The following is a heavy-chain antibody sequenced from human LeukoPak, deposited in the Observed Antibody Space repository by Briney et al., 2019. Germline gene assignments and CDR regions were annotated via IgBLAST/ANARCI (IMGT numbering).Heavy chain of an antibody. J-gene: IGHJ6*02. CDR2: INPNSGGT. CDR1: GYTFTGYY. CDR3: ARDLGDSSGYYARGSYYYYGMDV. D-gene: IGHD3-22*01. Sequence: ASVKVSCKASGYTFTGYYMHWVRQAPGQGLEWMGWINPNSGGTNYAQKFQGRVTMTRDTSISTAYMELSRLRSDDTAVYYCARDLGDSSGYYARGSYYYYGMDVWGQGTTVTVPS. V-gene: IGHV1-2*02.